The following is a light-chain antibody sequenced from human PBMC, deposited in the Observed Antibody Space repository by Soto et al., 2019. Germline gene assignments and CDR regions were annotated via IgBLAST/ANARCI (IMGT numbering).Light chain of an antibody. J-gene: IGLJ2*01. CDR1: KLGDKY. CDR2: QHS. Sequence: SYELTQPPSVSVSPGQTASLTCSGDKLGDKYACWYQQKPGQSPVLVIYQHSKRPSGIPERFSGSNSGNTATLTISGTQAMDEADYYCQAWDSSTVVFGGGTKLTVL. CDR3: QAWDSSTVV. V-gene: IGLV3-1*01.